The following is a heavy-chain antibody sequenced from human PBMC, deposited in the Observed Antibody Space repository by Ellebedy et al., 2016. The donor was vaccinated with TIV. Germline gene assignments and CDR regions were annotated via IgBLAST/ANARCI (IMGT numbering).Heavy chain of an antibody. Sequence: AASVKVSCKASGYTFTSYYMHWVRQAPGQGLEWMGIINPSGGSTSYAQKLQGRVTMTRDTSTSTVYMELSSLRSEDTAVYYCARGVQLGPGPNDYYYYGMDVWGQGTTVTVSS. CDR2: INPSGGST. CDR3: ARGVQLGPGPNDYYYYGMDV. V-gene: IGHV1-46*04. J-gene: IGHJ6*02. CDR1: GYTFTSYY. D-gene: IGHD5-18*01.